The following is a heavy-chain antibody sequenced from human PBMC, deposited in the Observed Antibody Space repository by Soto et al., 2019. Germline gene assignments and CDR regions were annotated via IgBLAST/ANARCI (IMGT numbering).Heavy chain of an antibody. V-gene: IGHV3-30*18. CDR1: GFTFSSYG. D-gene: IGHD6-19*01. CDR2: ISYDGSNK. J-gene: IGHJ4*02. Sequence: GSLRLSCAASGFTFSSYGMHWVRQAPGKGLEWVAVISYDGSNKYYADSVKGRFTISRDNSKNTLYLQMNSLRAEDTAVYYCAKASSSGWFDPLDYWGQGTLVTVSS. CDR3: AKASSSGWFDPLDY.